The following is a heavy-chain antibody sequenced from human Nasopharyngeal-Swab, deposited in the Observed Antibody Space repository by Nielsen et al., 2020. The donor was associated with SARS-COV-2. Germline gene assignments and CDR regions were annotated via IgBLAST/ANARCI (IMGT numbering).Heavy chain of an antibody. CDR2: ASGSYSGI. D-gene: IGHD3-10*01. CDR1: GFTFSDYT. V-gene: IGHV3-11*01. J-gene: IGHJ4*02. CDR3: ARAVELWSNPSYFDS. Sequence: GESLKISCAASGFTFSDYTMSWIRQAPGKGLEYISSASGSYSGIYYADSLQGRLTISRDNAKNSLYLQMNSLTAEDTAVYYCARAVELWSNPSYFDSWGQGTLVTVSS.